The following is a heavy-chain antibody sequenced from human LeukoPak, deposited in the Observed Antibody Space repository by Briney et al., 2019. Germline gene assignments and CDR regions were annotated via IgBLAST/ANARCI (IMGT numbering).Heavy chain of an antibody. CDR3: VRDGSSGWYRGICDF. Sequence: PGGSLTLSCVVSGFTFSSYEMNWVRQAPGQGLEGVGYISSSGRTTYYADPVKGRFTISRDNANNSLYLQMKSLRAEDTSVYYCVRDGSSGWYRGICDFWGQGTLVTVSS. J-gene: IGHJ4*02. CDR1: GFTFSSYE. CDR2: ISSSGRTT. D-gene: IGHD6-19*01. V-gene: IGHV3-48*03.